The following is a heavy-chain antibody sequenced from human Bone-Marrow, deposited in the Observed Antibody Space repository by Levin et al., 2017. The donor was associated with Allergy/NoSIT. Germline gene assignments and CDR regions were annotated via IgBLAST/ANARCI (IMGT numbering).Heavy chain of an antibody. V-gene: IGHV3-23*01. CDR2: ISGGGVNT. CDR1: GFTFSRYG. Sequence: GESLKISCVASGFTFSRYGMNWVRQAPGKGLEWVAGISGGGVNTYYAESMKGRFTVSRDNSENTLYLQMNTLRGEDTAVYYCAKDRGYGSGTYGTFEIWGQGTMVTVSS. J-gene: IGHJ3*02. D-gene: IGHD3-10*01. CDR3: AKDRGYGSGTYGTFEI.